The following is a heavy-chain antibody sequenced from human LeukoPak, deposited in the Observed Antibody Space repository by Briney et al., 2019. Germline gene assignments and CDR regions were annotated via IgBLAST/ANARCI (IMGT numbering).Heavy chain of an antibody. D-gene: IGHD2-2*01. CDR2: ISGSGGST. Sequence: GGSLRLSCAASGFTFSSYAMSWVRQAPGKGLEWVSAISGSGGSTYYADSVEGRFTISRDNSKNTLYLQMNSLRAEDTAVYYCAKVRRDIVVVPAASFDYWGQGTLVTVSS. J-gene: IGHJ4*02. CDR3: AKVRRDIVVVPAASFDY. V-gene: IGHV3-23*01. CDR1: GFTFSSYA.